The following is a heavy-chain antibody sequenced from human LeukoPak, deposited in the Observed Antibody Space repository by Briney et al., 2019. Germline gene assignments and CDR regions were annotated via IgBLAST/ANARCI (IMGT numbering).Heavy chain of an antibody. Sequence: GGSLRLSCAASGFTFSDYYMSWIRQAPGKGLEWVSYISSSSSYTNYADSVKGRFTISRDNAKNSLYLQMNSLRAEDTAVYYCARPQSSVIGELAYYFDYWGQGILVTVSS. J-gene: IGHJ4*02. V-gene: IGHV3-11*03. D-gene: IGHD1-7*01. CDR3: ARPQSSVIGELAYYFDY. CDR2: ISSSSSYT. CDR1: GFTFSDYY.